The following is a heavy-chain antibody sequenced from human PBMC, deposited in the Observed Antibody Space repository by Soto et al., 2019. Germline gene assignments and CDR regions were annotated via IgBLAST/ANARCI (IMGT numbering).Heavy chain of an antibody. Sequence: SETLSLTCTVSGGSVSSGSYYWSWIRQPPGKGLEWIGYIYYSGSTNYNPSLKSRVTISVDTSKNQFSLKLSSVTAADTAVYYCARGFLRGSGSYSFDYWGQGTLVTVSS. CDR3: ARGFLRGSGSYSFDY. CDR2: IYYSGST. J-gene: IGHJ4*02. CDR1: GGSVSSGSYY. V-gene: IGHV4-61*01. D-gene: IGHD3-10*01.